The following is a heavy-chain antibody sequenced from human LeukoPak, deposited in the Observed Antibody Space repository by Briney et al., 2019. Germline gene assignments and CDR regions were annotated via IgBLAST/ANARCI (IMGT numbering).Heavy chain of an antibody. CDR2: VSRFGGTT. CDR3: VKHVGSRWSNNRFDP. CDR1: GFTFDSYA. Sequence: PGGSLRLSCAASGFTFDSYAMSCVRQAPGKGLEWVSAVSRFGGTTYYADSAKGRFTISRDNSNNTVYLQMNSLRVGDTALYYCVKHVGSRWSNNRFDPWGQGTLVTVS. D-gene: IGHD6-13*01. V-gene: IGHV3-23*01. J-gene: IGHJ5*02.